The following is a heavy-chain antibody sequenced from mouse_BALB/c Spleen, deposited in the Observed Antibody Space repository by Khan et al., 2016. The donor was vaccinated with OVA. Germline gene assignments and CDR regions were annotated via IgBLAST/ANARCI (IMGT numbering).Heavy chain of an antibody. CDR2: INPHIGET. V-gene: IGHV1-20*02. Sequence: VQLQQSGPELVRPGASVKISCKASGYSFTGYFMNWVMQSHGKSLEWIGRINPHIGETFYNQRFKDKATLTVDESSSTAYMELRSLASEDSAVYYCTRIYRSDFDYWGQGTTLTVSS. CDR1: GYSFTGYF. J-gene: IGHJ2*01. CDR3: TRIYRSDFDY. D-gene: IGHD1-1*01.